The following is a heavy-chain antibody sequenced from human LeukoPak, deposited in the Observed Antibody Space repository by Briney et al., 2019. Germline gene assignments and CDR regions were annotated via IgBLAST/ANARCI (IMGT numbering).Heavy chain of an antibody. CDR1: GFTFSSYG. V-gene: IGHV3-30*18. CDR3: AKIRDSSSWYNWFDP. D-gene: IGHD6-13*01. CDR2: ISSDGSDK. J-gene: IGHJ5*02. Sequence: GRSLRLSCAASGFTFSSYGMHWVRQAPGKGLEWVAVISSDGSDKYYADSVKGRLTISRDNFKNTLYLQMYSLRAEDTAVYYCAKIRDSSSWYNWFDPWGQGTLVTVSS.